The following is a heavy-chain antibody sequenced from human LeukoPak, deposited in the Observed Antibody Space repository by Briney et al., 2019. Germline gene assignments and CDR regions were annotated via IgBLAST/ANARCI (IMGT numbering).Heavy chain of an antibody. Sequence: SETLSLTCTVSGGSLSSYYWSWIRHPPGKGLEWIGYIYYSGSTNYNPSLKSRVTISVDTSKNQFSLKLSSVTAADTAVYYCARDLLYYDILTGLVVGPSTFDIGGQGTMVTLSS. D-gene: IGHD3-9*01. CDR1: GGSLSSYY. CDR2: IYYSGST. J-gene: IGHJ3*02. CDR3: ARDLLYYDILTGLVVGPSTFDI. V-gene: IGHV4-59*01.